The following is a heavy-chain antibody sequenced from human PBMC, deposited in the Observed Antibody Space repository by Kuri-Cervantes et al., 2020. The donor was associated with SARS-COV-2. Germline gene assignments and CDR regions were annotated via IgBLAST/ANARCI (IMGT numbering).Heavy chain of an antibody. Sequence: SETLSLTCAVYGGSFSGYYWSRIRQPPGKGLEWIGEINHSGSTNYNPSLKSRVTISVDTSKNQFSLKLSSVTAADTAVYYCARHWASSGWYGIGYFQHWGQGTLVTVSS. V-gene: IGHV4-34*01. CDR2: INHSGST. J-gene: IGHJ1*01. CDR1: GGSFSGYY. CDR3: ARHWASSGWYGIGYFQH. D-gene: IGHD6-19*01.